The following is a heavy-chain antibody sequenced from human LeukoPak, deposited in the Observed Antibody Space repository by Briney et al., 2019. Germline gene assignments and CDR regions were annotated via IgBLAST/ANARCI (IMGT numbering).Heavy chain of an antibody. Sequence: ASVKVSCKASGYTFTSYDINWVRQATGQGLEWMGWMNPNSGNTGYAQKFQGRVTMTRNTSISTAYMELSSLRSDDTAVYYCARVNGIYYYYYGMDVWGQGTTVTVSS. CDR3: ARVNGIYYYYYGMDV. D-gene: IGHD2-15*01. CDR1: GYTFTSYD. J-gene: IGHJ6*02. V-gene: IGHV1-8*01. CDR2: MNPNSGNT.